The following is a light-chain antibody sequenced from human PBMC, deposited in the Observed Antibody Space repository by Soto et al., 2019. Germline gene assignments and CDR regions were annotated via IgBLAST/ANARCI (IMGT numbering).Light chain of an antibody. CDR3: SSYRNSTTIYV. CDR2: DVS. J-gene: IGLJ1*01. Sequence: QSVLTQPASVSGSPGQSITISCTGTSSDIGGYNFVSWYQQYPGKAPKVMIYDVSHRPSGVSNRFSGSKSGNTASLTISGLQAEDEADYYCSSYRNSTTIYVFGSGTKLTVL. V-gene: IGLV2-14*03. CDR1: SSDIGGYNF.